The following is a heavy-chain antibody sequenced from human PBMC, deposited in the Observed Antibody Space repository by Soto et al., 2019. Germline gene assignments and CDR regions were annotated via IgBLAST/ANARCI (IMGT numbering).Heavy chain of an antibody. D-gene: IGHD1-26*01. V-gene: IGHV4-34*01. CDR2: INHSGST. J-gene: IGHJ4*02. CDR3: ARRVGATLSRRYYFDY. CDR1: GGSFSGYY. Sequence: SETLSLTCAVYGGSFSGYYWSWIRQPPGKGLEWIGEINHSGSTNYNPSLKSRVTISVDTSKNQFSLKLSSVTAADTAVYYCARRVGATLSRRYYFDYWGQGTLVTVSS.